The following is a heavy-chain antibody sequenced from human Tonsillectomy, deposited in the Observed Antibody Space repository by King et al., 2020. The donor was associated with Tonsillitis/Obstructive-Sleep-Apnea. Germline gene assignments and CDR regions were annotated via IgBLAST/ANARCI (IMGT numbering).Heavy chain of an antibody. CDR1: GYTFTGYY. J-gene: IGHJ5*02. CDR2: IKPNSGGT. Sequence: VQLVQSGAEVKKPGASVKVSCKASGYTFTGYYIHWVRQAPGQGLEWMGWIKPNSGGTKYAQKFQGWVTMTRDTSISTVYMELSRLRSDDTAVYYCAVAPPGAIGWFDHWGQGALVTVSS. D-gene: IGHD2-2*01. CDR3: AVAPPGAIGWFDH. V-gene: IGHV1-2*04.